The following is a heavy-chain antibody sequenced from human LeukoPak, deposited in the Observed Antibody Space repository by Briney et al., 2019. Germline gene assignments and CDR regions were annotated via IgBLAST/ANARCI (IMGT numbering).Heavy chain of an antibody. Sequence: KTSETLSLTCTVSGGSISSSSYYWGWIRQPPGKGLEWIGSISHSGSTYYNPSLKSRVTISVDTSKNQFSLKLSSVTAADTAVYYCARHEANGSGSYPGWFDPWGQGTLVTVSS. CDR1: GGSISSSSYY. CDR3: ARHEANGSGSYPGWFDP. V-gene: IGHV4-39*01. CDR2: ISHSGST. D-gene: IGHD3-10*01. J-gene: IGHJ5*02.